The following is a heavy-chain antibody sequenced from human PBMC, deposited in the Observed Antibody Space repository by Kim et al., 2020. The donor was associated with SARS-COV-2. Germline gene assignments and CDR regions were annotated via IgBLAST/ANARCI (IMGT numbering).Heavy chain of an antibody. V-gene: IGHV4-39*01. CDR2: IYYSGST. CDR1: GGSISSSSYY. Sequence: SETLSLTCTVSGGSISSSSYYWGWIRQPPGKGLEWIGSIYYSGSTYYNPSLKSRVTISVDTSKNQFSLKLSSVTAADTAVYYCARHGGDIVVVVAATESNWFDPWGQGTLVTVSS. CDR3: ARHGGDIVVVVAATESNWFDP. J-gene: IGHJ5*02. D-gene: IGHD2-15*01.